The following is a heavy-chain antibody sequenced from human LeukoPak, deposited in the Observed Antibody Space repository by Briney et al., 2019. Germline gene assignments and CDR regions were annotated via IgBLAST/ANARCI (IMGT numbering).Heavy chain of an antibody. CDR2: IKQDGSEK. CDR1: GFTFSSYW. V-gene: IGHV3-7*01. J-gene: IGHJ4*02. D-gene: IGHD3-22*01. Sequence: PGGSLRLSCAASGFTFSSYWMSWVRQAPGKGLEWVANIKQDGSEKYYVDSVKGRFTISRDNAKNSLYLQMNSLRAEDTAVYYCGKRGKEFYYLDRSGYSFFNCGGRGPLVPVS. CDR3: GKRGKEFYYLDRSGYSFFNC.